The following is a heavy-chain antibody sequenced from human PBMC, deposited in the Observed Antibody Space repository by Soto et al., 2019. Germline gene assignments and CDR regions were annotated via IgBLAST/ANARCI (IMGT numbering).Heavy chain of an antibody. Sequence: GGSLRLSCAASGFTSSSYGMHWVRQAPGKGLEWVAVISYDGTNKYYADSVKGRFTISRDNAKNSLYLQMNSLRAEDTAVYYCAGHGGQWLNWFDPWGQGILVTVSS. CDR1: GFTSSSYG. CDR3: AGHGGQWLNWFDP. J-gene: IGHJ5*02. V-gene: IGHV3-30*03. CDR2: ISYDGTNK. D-gene: IGHD6-19*01.